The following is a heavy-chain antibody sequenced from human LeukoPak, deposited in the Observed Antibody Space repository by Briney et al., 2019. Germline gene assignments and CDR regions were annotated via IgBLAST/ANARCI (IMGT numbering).Heavy chain of an antibody. CDR3: ARDQSTYGDY. J-gene: IGHJ4*02. CDR2: IWNNGSNK. CDR1: GFTFRHCG. Sequence: PGGSLRLSCATSGFTFRHCGMHWVRQAPGKGLEWVAVIWNNGSNKIYADSVQGRFTISRDDAKNIVYLQMDSLRAVDTAVYYCARDQSTYGDYWGQGTLVTVSS. V-gene: IGHV3-33*01. D-gene: IGHD2-8*01.